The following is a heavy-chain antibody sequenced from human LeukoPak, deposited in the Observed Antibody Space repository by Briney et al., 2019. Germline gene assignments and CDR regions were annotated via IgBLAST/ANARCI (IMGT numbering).Heavy chain of an antibody. CDR3: ARVGRRTYDM. CDR1: GFTFRGYS. V-gene: IGHV3-64*01. J-gene: IGHJ3*02. D-gene: IGHD1-1*01. Sequence: PGGSLRLSCVASGFTFRGYSMHWVRQAPGKRLEYVSAINDNGDNTFYANSVKCRFTISRDNSKNTLYLQMGSLTVEDTALFYCARVGRRTYDMWGQGTMVTVSS. CDR2: INDNGDNT.